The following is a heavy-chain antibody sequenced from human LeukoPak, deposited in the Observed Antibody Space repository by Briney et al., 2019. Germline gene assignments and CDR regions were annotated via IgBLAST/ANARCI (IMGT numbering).Heavy chain of an antibody. V-gene: IGHV1-69*13. J-gene: IGHJ6*02. D-gene: IGHD3-10*01. CDR3: ARDPLAITMVRGVIITRVHYYGMDV. Sequence: ASVKVSCKASGGTFSSYAISWVRQAPGQGLEWMGGIIPIFGTANYAQKFQGRVTITADESTSTAYMELSSLRSEDTAVYYCARDPLAITMVRGVIITRVHYYGMDVWGQGTTVTVSS. CDR1: GGTFSSYA. CDR2: IIPIFGTA.